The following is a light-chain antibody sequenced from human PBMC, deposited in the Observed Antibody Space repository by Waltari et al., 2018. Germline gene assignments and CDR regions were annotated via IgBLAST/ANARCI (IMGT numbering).Light chain of an antibody. J-gene: IGLJ3*02. CDR3: SSVTTAHTWV. Sequence: QSALTQPPSVSASLGQSVTISCTGTSSDIGADDRFAWYRQPPGSAPIVILYDVNKSPSGGPDRCAWSKTGYTASLTSSGLRSDDEADYYCSSVTTAHTWVVGGGTSLSVL. CDR2: DVN. CDR1: SSDIGADDR. V-gene: IGLV2-18*02.